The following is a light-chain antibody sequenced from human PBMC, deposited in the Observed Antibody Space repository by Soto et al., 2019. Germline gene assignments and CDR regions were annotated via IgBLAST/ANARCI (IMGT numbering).Light chain of an antibody. Sequence: EIVLTQSPGTLSLSPGERATLSCRASQSVRSKVAWYQQRPGQAPRVVIYGASTRATGIPERFSGSGSGTDFTLTISRLEPEDFAVYYCQQYGRSPFTFGPGTKVDIK. CDR3: QQYGRSPFT. J-gene: IGKJ3*01. V-gene: IGKV3-20*01. CDR2: GAS. CDR1: QSVRSK.